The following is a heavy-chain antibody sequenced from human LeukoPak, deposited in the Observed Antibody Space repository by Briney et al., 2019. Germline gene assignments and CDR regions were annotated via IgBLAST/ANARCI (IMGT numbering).Heavy chain of an antibody. CDR3: ARDWGYCSGGSCYEYYYYCMDV. CDR2: ISSSGSTI. V-gene: IGHV3-11*04. CDR1: GFTFSDYY. D-gene: IGHD2-15*01. J-gene: IGHJ6*03. Sequence: GGSLRLSCAASGFTFSDYYMSWIRQAPGKGLEWVSYISSSGSTIYYADSVKGRFTISRDNAKNSLYLQMNSLRAEDTAVYYCARDWGYCSGGSCYEYYYYCMDVWGKGTTVTVSS.